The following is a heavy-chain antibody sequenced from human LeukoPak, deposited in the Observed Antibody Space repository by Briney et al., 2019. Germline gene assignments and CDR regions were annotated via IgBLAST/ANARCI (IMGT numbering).Heavy chain of an antibody. CDR2: ISGSGGST. J-gene: IGHJ4*02. CDR3: AKTPVMITFGGVRSDY. CDR1: GLTFSSDA. V-gene: IGHV3-23*01. D-gene: IGHD3-16*01. Sequence: PGGSLRLSCAASGLTFSSDAMSWVRQAPGKGLEWVSAISGSGGSTYYADSVKGRFTISRDNSKNTLYLQMNSLRAEDTAVYYCAKTPVMITFGGVRSDYWGQGTLVTVSS.